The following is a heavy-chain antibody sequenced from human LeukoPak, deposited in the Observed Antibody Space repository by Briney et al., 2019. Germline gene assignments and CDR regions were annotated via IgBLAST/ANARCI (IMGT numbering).Heavy chain of an antibody. Sequence: GGSLRLSCAASGFTFSSYGMHWVRQAPGKGLEWVAFIRYDGSNKYYADSVKGRFTISRDNSKNTLYLQMNSLRAEDTAVYYCAKDDIVVVPAAIRLFDYWGQGTLVTVSS. CDR3: AKDDIVVVPAAIRLFDY. CDR1: GFTFSSYG. D-gene: IGHD2-2*02. J-gene: IGHJ4*02. V-gene: IGHV3-30*02. CDR2: IRYDGSNK.